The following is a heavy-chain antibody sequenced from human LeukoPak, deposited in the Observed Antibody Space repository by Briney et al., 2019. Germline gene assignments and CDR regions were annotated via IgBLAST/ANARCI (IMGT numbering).Heavy chain of an antibody. Sequence: PSETLSLTCAASGGSISSSNWWRWVRQPPGKGLEWIGEIYHSGSTYYNPSLKSRVTISVDTSKNQFSLKLSSVTAADTAVYYCATGMYSGSYWGQGTLVTVSS. V-gene: IGHV4-4*02. CDR3: ATGMYSGSY. CDR2: IYHSGST. J-gene: IGHJ4*02. CDR1: GGSISSSNW. D-gene: IGHD1-26*01.